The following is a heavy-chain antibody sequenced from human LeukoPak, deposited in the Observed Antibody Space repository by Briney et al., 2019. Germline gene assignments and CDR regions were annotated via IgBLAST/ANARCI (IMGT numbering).Heavy chain of an antibody. J-gene: IGHJ4*02. D-gene: IGHD2-8*01. CDR2: ISGSGGST. Sequence: PGGSLRLSCAASGFIFSSYAMSSVRQAPGKRLDWASTISGSGGSTYHADSVKGRFTISRDNSKNTVYLQMNSLRAEDTAVYYCAKDRSCINGIYHGDFDYWGQGTLVTVSS. V-gene: IGHV3-23*01. CDR3: AKDRSCINGIYHGDFDY. CDR1: GFIFSSYA.